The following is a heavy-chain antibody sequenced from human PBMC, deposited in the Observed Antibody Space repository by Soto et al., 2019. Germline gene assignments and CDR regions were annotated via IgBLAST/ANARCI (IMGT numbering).Heavy chain of an antibody. J-gene: IGHJ6*03. CDR2: ISYSGDSS. Sequence: EVQLLESGGGLVQPGGSLRLSCAASGFTFRNYAMNWVRQAPGKGLEWVSSISYSGDSSYFADSVKGRFTVSRDNSRSTLYLQMSSLRAEDTAVYYCAKSDGTTRRYYYYMDVWGKGTTVTVSS. D-gene: IGHD1-1*01. CDR3: AKSDGTTRRYYYYMDV. CDR1: GFTFRNYA. V-gene: IGHV3-23*01.